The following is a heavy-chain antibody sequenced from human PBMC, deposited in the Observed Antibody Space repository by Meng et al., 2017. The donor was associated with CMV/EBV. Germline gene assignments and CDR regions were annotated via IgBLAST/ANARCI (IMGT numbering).Heavy chain of an antibody. CDR3: AKIPGVVGTDY. CDR1: GFTFSSYA. V-gene: IGHV3-23*01. Sequence: GESLKISCAASGFTFSSYAMSWVRQAPGKGLEWVSAISGSGGSTYYADSVKGRFTISRDNSKNTLYLQMNSLRAEDTAVYYCAKIPGVVGTDYWGQGTLVPSPQ. D-gene: IGHD3-3*01. CDR2: ISGSGGST. J-gene: IGHJ4*02.